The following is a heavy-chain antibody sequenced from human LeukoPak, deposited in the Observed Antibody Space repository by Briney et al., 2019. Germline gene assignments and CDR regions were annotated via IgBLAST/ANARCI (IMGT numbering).Heavy chain of an antibody. J-gene: IGHJ5*02. CDR1: GGSISSSSYY. CDR3: ARDSVVDDNRSGYYH. Sequence: PSETLSLTCTVSGGSISSSSYYWGWIRQPPGKGLEWIGEINHSGSTNYNPSLKSRVTISVDTSKNQFSLKLSSVTAADTAVYYCARDSVVDDNRSGYYHWGQGTLVTVSS. V-gene: IGHV4-39*07. CDR2: INHSGST. D-gene: IGHD3-22*01.